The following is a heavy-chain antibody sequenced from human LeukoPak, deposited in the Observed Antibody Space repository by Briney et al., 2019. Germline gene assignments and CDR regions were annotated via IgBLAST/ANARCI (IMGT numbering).Heavy chain of an antibody. CDR3: ARDRAYGDYRDAFDI. V-gene: IGHV3-30*04. CDR1: GSTFSSYA. Sequence: GGSLRLSCAASGSTFSSYAMHWVRQAPGKGLEWVAVISYDGSNKYYADSVKGRFTISRDNSKNTLYLQMNSLRAEDTAVYYCARDRAYGDYRDAFDIWGQGTMVTVSS. D-gene: IGHD4-17*01. CDR2: ISYDGSNK. J-gene: IGHJ3*02.